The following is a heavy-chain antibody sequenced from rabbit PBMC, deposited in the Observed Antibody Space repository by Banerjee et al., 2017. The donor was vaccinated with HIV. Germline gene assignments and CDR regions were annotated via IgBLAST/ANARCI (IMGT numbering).Heavy chain of an antibody. Sequence: QEQLEESGGGLVQPEGSLTLTCTASGFSFSNKYVMCWVRQAPGKGLEWIACIDTGDGNAYYTSWAKGRFTISKTSSTTVTLEMTSLTAADTATYFCAREDVSSSGYWWGPGTLVTVS. D-gene: IGHD1-1*01. V-gene: IGHV1S45*01. J-gene: IGHJ4*01. CDR2: IDTGDGNA. CDR1: GFSFSNKYV. CDR3: AREDVSSSGYW.